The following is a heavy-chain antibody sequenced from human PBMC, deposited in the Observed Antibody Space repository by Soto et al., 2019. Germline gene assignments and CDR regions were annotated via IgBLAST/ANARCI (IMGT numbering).Heavy chain of an antibody. V-gene: IGHV3-21*01. CDR1: GFTFSSYS. CDR2: ISSSSNYI. D-gene: IGHD2-8*01. J-gene: IGHJ6*02. Sequence: EVHLVESGGGLVKPGGSLRLSCAASGFTFSSYSMNWVRQAPGKGLEWVSSISSSSNYIYYADSVKGRFTLSRDNAKNSLFLQMNSLRAEDTAVYYCARDHRAWSYYYYGMDVWGQGTTVTVSS. CDR3: ARDHRAWSYYYYGMDV.